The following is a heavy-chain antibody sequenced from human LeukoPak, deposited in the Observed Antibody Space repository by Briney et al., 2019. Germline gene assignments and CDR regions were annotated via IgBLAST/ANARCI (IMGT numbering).Heavy chain of an antibody. CDR2: IFYSGRT. CDR1: GGSISSYY. D-gene: IGHD4-23*01. V-gene: IGHV4-59*12. Sequence: SETLSLTCTVSGGSISSYYWNWIRQPPGKGLEWIGYIFYSGRTSYNPSLKSRVTLSVDTSKNQFSLKLSSVTAADTAVYYCARYLDYGGNSRVFQHWGQGTLVTVSS. CDR3: ARYLDYGGNSRVFQH. J-gene: IGHJ1*01.